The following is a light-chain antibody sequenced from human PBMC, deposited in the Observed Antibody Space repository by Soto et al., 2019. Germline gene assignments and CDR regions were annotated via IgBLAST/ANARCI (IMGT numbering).Light chain of an antibody. CDR3: AAWDDSRNGDV. V-gene: IGLV1-44*01. Sequence: QSVLTQPPSASGTPGQRVTISCSGSSSNIGSNSVNWYQQLPGTAPKLLIYSNNQRPSGVPDRFTGSKSGTSASLAISGLQSEDEADYYCAAWDDSRNGDVVGTGTKPTVL. CDR1: SSNIGSNS. J-gene: IGLJ1*01. CDR2: SNN.